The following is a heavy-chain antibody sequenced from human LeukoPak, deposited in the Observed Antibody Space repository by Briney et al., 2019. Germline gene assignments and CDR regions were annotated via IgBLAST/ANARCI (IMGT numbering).Heavy chain of an antibody. J-gene: IGHJ4*02. CDR3: AKDPSYGFEVHYYFDY. CDR1: GFPFSSFE. CDR2: ISGSGGST. Sequence: GGSLRLSCAASGFPFSSFEMSWVRQAPGKGLEWVSAISGSGGSTYYADSVKGRFTISRDNSKNTLYLQMNSLRAEDTAVYYCAKDPSYGFEVHYYFDYWGQGTLVTVSS. D-gene: IGHD3-10*01. V-gene: IGHV3-23*01.